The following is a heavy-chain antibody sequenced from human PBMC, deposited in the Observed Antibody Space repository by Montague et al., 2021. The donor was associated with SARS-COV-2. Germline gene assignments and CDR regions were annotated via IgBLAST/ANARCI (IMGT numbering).Heavy chain of an antibody. V-gene: IGHV4-34*01. CDR3: ARGLIDITMMVVVFTGAALYFDY. D-gene: IGHD3-22*01. CDR2: IGSSGST. CDR1: GGSLSGYH. J-gene: IGHJ4*02. Sequence: SETLSLTCGVSGGSLSGYHWSWIRQPPGKGLEWIGEIGSSGSTNYNPSLKSRVIISLDTSKNQFSLKLSSVTAADTAVYYCARGLIDITMMVVVFTGAALYFDYWGQGILVAVSS.